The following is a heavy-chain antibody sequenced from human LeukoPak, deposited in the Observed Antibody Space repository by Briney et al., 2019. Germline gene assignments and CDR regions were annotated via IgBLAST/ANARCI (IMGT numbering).Heavy chain of an antibody. CDR3: ARDAYCSGGSCYSYYFDY. CDR1: GFTFSSYA. D-gene: IGHD2-15*01. Sequence: GGSLRLSCAASGFTFSSYAMHWVRQAPGKGLEWVAVISYDGSNKYYADSVKGRFTISRDNSKNTLYLQMNSLRAEDTAVYYCARDAYCSGGSCYSYYFDYWGQGTLVTVSS. V-gene: IGHV3-30-3*01. CDR2: ISYDGSNK. J-gene: IGHJ4*02.